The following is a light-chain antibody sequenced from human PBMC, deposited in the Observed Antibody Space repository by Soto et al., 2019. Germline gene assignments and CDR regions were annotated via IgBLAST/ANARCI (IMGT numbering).Light chain of an antibody. J-gene: IGKJ4*01. CDR3: QQRSNWPSVT. CDR2: DAS. CDR1: QSVSRH. Sequence: EVVLTQSPATLSLSPGERATLSCRASQSVSRHLAWYQQKPGQAPRLLILDASDRATGIPARFSGSGSETDFTLTISSLEPEDFGVYYCQQRSNWPSVTFGGGTKVDIK. V-gene: IGKV3-11*01.